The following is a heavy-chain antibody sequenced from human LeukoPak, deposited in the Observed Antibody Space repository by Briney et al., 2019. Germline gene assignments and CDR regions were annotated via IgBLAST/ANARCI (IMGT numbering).Heavy chain of an antibody. CDR1: GYTFTSYA. D-gene: IGHD2-15*01. Sequence: ASVKVSCKASGYTFTSYAMNWVRQAPGQGLEWMGWINTNTGNPTYAQGFTGRFVFSLDTSVSTAYLQISSLKAEDTAVYYCARVLVGTNLAPSYFDYWGQGTLVTVSS. CDR2: INTNTGNP. J-gene: IGHJ4*02. CDR3: ARVLVGTNLAPSYFDY. V-gene: IGHV7-4-1*02.